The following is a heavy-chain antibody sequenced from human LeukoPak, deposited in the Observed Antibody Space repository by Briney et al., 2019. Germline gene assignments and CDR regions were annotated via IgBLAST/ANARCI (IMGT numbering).Heavy chain of an antibody. J-gene: IGHJ4*02. D-gene: IGHD3-22*01. Sequence: GGSLRLSCAASGFTFSNYAMSWVRQAPGKGLEWVSIISGSDGHIYYADSVKGRFTISRDNSMNTLYLQMSSLRVEDTAVYYCAIDPIDSSGFWGQGTLVTVSS. CDR2: ISGSDGHI. V-gene: IGHV3-23*01. CDR1: GFTFSNYA. CDR3: AIDPIDSSGF.